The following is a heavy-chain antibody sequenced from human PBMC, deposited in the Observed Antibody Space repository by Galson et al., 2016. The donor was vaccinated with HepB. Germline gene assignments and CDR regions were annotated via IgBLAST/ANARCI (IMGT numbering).Heavy chain of an antibody. CDR3: ARVKRTTTDAFDI. CDR1: GYTLTNYT. D-gene: IGHD2-2*01. Sequence: SVKVSCKASGYTLTNYTLTWVRQAPGQGLEWMGWNSAYNGEPNYAQKFRGRVIMTTDTSTNTAHMELRSLRSDDTAVYYCARVKRTTTDAFDIWGQGTLVAVS. CDR2: NSAYNGEP. V-gene: IGHV1-18*01. J-gene: IGHJ3*02.